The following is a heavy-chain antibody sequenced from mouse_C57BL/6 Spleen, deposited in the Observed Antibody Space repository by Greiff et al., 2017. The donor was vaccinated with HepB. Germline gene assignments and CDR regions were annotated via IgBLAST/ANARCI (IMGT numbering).Heavy chain of an antibody. CDR3: ARGGSILLGLDY. V-gene: IGHV1-61*01. CDR2: IYPSDSET. Sequence: VQLQQSGAELVRPGSSVKLSCKASGYTFTSYWMDWVKQRPGQGLEWIGNIYPSDSETHYNQKFKDKATLTVDKSSSTAYMQLSSLTSEDSAVYYCARGGSILLGLDYWGQGTTLTVSA. D-gene: IGHD4-1*01. J-gene: IGHJ2*01. CDR1: GYTFTSYW.